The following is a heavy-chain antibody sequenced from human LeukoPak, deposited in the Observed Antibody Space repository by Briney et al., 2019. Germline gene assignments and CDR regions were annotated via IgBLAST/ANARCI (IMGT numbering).Heavy chain of an antibody. CDR1: GFTFSSYA. J-gene: IGHJ4*02. CDR2: LRGNGDT. D-gene: IGHD1-1*01. CDR3: ANASWVSNADAVL. Sequence: GGSLRLSCAASGFTFSSYAMSWVSEAPARGLEWVSSLRGNGDTFYADSVKGRFTLSRDDSRNTVYLQLNNLRVEDTAVYYCANASWVSNADAVLWGQGTVVTVSS. V-gene: IGHV3-23*01.